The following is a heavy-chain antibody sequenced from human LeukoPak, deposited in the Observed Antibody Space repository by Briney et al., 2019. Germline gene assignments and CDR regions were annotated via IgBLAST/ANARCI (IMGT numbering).Heavy chain of an antibody. CDR3: ARGIVGASRGDYFDY. CDR1: GGTFSSYA. V-gene: IGHV1-69*13. D-gene: IGHD1-26*01. J-gene: IGHJ4*02. Sequence: ASVKVSCKASGGTFSSYAISWVRQAPGQGLEWMGGIIPIFGTANYAQKFQGRVTITADESTSTAYMGLSSLRSEDTAVYYCARGIVGASRGDYFDYWGQGTLVTVSS. CDR2: IIPIFGTA.